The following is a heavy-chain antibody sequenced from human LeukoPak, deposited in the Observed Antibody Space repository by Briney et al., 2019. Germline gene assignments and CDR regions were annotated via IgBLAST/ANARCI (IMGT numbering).Heavy chain of an antibody. CDR1: GFTFSDYY. Sequence: GGSLRLSCAASGFTFSDYYMSWIRQAPGKGLEWVSYISSSGSTIYYADSVKGRFTISRDNAKNSLYLQMNSLRAEDTAVYYCATYSSRNAREFQSWGQGTMVTVSS. D-gene: IGHD2-2*01. CDR2: ISSSGSTI. V-gene: IGHV3-11*04. J-gene: IGHJ1*01. CDR3: ATYSSRNAREFQS.